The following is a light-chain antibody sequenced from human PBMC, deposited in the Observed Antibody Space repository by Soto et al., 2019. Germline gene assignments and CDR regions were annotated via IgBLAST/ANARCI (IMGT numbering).Light chain of an antibody. Sequence: QSVLTQPASVSGCPGQSITISCTGTSSDVGGYNLVSWYQQHPGRAPKLIIYEGTKRPSGVSDRFSVSKSGNTASLTISGLQADDEADYHCCSYAGRSILVFGTGTKVTVL. V-gene: IGLV2-23*01. CDR3: CSYAGRSILV. CDR1: SSDVGGYNL. CDR2: EGT. J-gene: IGLJ1*01.